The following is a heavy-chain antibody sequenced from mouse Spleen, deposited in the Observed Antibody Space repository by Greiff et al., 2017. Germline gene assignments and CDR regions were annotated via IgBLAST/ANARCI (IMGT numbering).Heavy chain of an antibody. D-gene: IGHD1-1*01. CDR1: GYTFTDYY. CDR3: ASGDYGSSYWYFDV. V-gene: IGHV1-19*01. CDR2: INPYNGGT. J-gene: IGHJ1*01. Sequence: EVKLQQSGPVLVKPGASVKMSCKASGYTFTDYYMNWVKQSHGKSLEWIGVINPYNGGTSYNQKFKGKATLTVDKSSSTAYMELNSLTSEDSAVYYCASGDYGSSYWYFDVWGAGTTVTVSS.